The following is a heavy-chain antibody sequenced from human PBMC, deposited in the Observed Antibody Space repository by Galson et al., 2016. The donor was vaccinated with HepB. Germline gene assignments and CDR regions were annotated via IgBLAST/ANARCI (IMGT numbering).Heavy chain of an antibody. CDR3: ATPQRDALPGDLFEH. D-gene: IGHD7-27*01. V-gene: IGHV3-30*03. Sequence: SLRLSCAASGFTFRHFDMHWVRQAPGKGLEWVAAISNGGLNKYYTDSVKGRFTISRDNSTNTVYLQMNSLRPQDTAVYYCATPQRDALPGDLFEHWGQGTLVTVSS. CDR2: ISNGGLNK. CDR1: GFTFRHFD. J-gene: IGHJ4*02.